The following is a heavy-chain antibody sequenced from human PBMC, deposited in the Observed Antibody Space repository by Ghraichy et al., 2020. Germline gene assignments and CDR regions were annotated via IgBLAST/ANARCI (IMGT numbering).Heavy chain of an antibody. CDR1: GFSFSIYA. V-gene: IGHV3-23*01. CDR2: ISAGGGTT. Sequence: GGSLRLSCVASGFSFSIYAMSWVRQAPGKGLEWVSGISAGGGTTYYADSVKGRFTVSRDNSQNTLFLQLNSLTGEDTAVYYCAKECGYYDDSRYGVDYWGQGTPVTVSS. CDR3: AKECGYYDDSRYGVDY. J-gene: IGHJ4*02. D-gene: IGHD3-22*01.